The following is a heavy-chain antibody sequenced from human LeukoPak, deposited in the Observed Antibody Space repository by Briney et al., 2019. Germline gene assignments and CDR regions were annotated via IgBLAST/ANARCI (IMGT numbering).Heavy chain of an antibody. CDR3: AHRRGYNWFDP. CDR2: IYWNDDN. V-gene: IGHV2-5*01. Sequence: TLSLTCTVSGGSVSSTSYSWGWIRQPPGKALEWLALIYWNDDNLYSPSLKSRLTIAKDTSKNQVVLTMTNMDPVDTATYYCAHRRGYNWFDPWGQGTLVTVSS. J-gene: IGHJ5*02. CDR1: GGSVSSTSYS.